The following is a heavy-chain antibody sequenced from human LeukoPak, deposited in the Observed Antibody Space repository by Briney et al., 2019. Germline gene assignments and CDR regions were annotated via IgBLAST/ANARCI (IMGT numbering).Heavy chain of an antibody. CDR2: ISSSGSTI. Sequence: PGGSLRLSCAASGFTFSSYEMNWVRQAPGKGLEWVSYISSSGSTIYYADSVKGRFTISRDNAKNSLYLQMNSLRAEDTAVYYCASAQVVPAAMNFDYWGQGTLVTVSS. V-gene: IGHV3-48*03. J-gene: IGHJ4*02. CDR3: ASAQVVPAAMNFDY. CDR1: GFTFSSYE. D-gene: IGHD2-2*01.